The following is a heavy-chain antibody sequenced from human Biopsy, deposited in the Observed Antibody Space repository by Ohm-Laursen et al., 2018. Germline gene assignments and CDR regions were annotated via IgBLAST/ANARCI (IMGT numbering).Heavy chain of an antibody. V-gene: IGHV4-4*07. CDR2: IYSSGRT. D-gene: IGHD4-17*01. Sequence: SDTLSLTCAVPGGSISDYFWSWIRQPADKGLEYIGRIYSSGRTFYNPSLKSRVTMSVATSDNQFSLKLSSVTAADTAVYFCARDAYGDYDTYY. CDR3: ARDAYGDYDTYY. J-gene: IGHJ6*03. CDR1: GGSISDYF.